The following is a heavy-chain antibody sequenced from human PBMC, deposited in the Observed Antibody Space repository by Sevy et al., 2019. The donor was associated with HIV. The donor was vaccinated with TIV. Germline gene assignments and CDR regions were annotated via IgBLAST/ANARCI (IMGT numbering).Heavy chain of an antibody. J-gene: IGHJ4*02. CDR2: ISYDGSNN. V-gene: IGHV3-30-3*01. D-gene: IGHD3-3*01. CDR3: ARDGIRFLEWLDFDY. CDR1: GFTFSSYA. Sequence: GGSLRLSCAASGFTFSSYAMHWVRQAPGKGLEWVAVISYDGSNNYSADSVKGRFTISRDNSKNMLYLQMNSLRAEETAVYYCARDGIRFLEWLDFDYWGQGTLVTVSS.